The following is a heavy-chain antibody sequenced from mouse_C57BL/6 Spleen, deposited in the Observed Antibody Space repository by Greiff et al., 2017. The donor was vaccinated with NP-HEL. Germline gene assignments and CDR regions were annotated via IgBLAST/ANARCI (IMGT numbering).Heavy chain of an antibody. Sequence: VKLVESGAELARPGASVKMSCKASGYTFTSYTMHWVKQRPGQGLEWIGYINPSSGYTKYNQKFKDKATLTADKSSSTAYMQLSSLTSEDSAVYYCARLGGNYVPAYWGQGTLVTVSA. CDR3: ARLGGNYVPAY. J-gene: IGHJ3*01. V-gene: IGHV1-4*01. CDR2: INPSSGYT. D-gene: IGHD2-1*01. CDR1: GYTFTSYT.